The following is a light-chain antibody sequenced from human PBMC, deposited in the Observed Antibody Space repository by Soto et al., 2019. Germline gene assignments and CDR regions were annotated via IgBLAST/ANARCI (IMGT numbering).Light chain of an antibody. CDR3: QQYKLWYT. CDR1: QSVSSTY. J-gene: IGKJ2*01. CDR2: GAS. V-gene: IGKV3-20*01. Sequence: EIVWTQSPGTLSLSPGERATLSYRASQSVSSTYLAWYQQKPGQAPRLLIYGASSRATGIPDRFSGSGSGTDFTLTISRLEPEDSAVYYCQQYKLWYTFAQGTKLEIK.